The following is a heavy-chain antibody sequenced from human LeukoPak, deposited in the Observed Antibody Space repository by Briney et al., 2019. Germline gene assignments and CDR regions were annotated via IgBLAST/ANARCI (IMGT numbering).Heavy chain of an antibody. CDR2: MNPNSGNT. D-gene: IGHD6-19*01. V-gene: IGHV1-8*01. Sequence: ASVKVSCKASGYTFTSYDINWVRQATGQGLEWMGWMNPNSGNTGYAQKFQGRVTMTRNTSISTAYMELSSLRSEDTAVYYCASVYSSGWFDFDYWGQGTLVTVSP. J-gene: IGHJ4*02. CDR3: ASVYSSGWFDFDY. CDR1: GYTFTSYD.